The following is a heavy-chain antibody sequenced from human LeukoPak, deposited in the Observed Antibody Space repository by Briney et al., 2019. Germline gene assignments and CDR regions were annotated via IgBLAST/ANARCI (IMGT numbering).Heavy chain of an antibody. J-gene: IGHJ4*02. CDR3: ARDRGYYDSSGYTPIDY. CDR2: ISSSSGYI. D-gene: IGHD3-22*01. V-gene: IGHV3-21*01. CDR1: GFTFSSYS. Sequence: GGSLRLSCAASGFTFSSYSMNWVRQAPGKGLEWVSSISSSSGYIYYADSVKGRFTISRDNAKNSLYLQMNSLRAEDTAVYYCARDRGYYDSSGYTPIDYWGQGTLVTVSS.